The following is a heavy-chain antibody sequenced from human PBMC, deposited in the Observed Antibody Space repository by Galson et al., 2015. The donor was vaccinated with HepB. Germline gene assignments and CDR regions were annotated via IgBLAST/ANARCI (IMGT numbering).Heavy chain of an antibody. CDR2: IKQDGSKK. D-gene: IGHD3-10*01. J-gene: IGHJ3*02. V-gene: IGHV3-7*03. CDR1: GFTFSRYW. CDR3: AREALGIVGSGDAFDI. Sequence: SLRLSCAASGFTFSRYWMSWVRQAPGKGLEWVANIKQDGSKKHCVDSVKGRFTISRDNAKNSLYLQMNSLRAEDTAVYYCAREALGIVGSGDAFDIWGQGTMVTVSS.